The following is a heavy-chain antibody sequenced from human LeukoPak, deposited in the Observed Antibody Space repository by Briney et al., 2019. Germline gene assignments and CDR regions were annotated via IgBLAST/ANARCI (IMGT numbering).Heavy chain of an antibody. CDR1: GFTFSSYW. V-gene: IGHV3-7*01. Sequence: GGSLRLSCAASGFTFSSYWMSWVRQAPGKGLEWVANIKQDGSEKYYVDSVKGRFTISRDNAKNSLYLQMNSLRAEDTAVYYCARIAAAGTIGWFDPWGQGTLVTVSS. CDR3: ARIAAAGTIGWFDP. D-gene: IGHD6-13*01. CDR2: IKQDGSEK. J-gene: IGHJ5*02.